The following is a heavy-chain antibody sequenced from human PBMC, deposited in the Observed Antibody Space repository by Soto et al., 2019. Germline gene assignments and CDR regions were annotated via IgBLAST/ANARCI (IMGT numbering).Heavy chain of an antibody. D-gene: IGHD2-15*01. CDR1: GGSISSYY. CDR3: ARRYCSGGSCYFDY. V-gene: IGHV4-59*08. Sequence: PSETLSLTCTVSGGSISSYYWSWIRQPPGKGLEWIGYIYYSGSTNYNPSLKGRVTISVDTSKNQFSLKLSSVTAADTAVYYCARRYCSGGSCYFDYWGQGTLVTVSS. J-gene: IGHJ4*02. CDR2: IYYSGST.